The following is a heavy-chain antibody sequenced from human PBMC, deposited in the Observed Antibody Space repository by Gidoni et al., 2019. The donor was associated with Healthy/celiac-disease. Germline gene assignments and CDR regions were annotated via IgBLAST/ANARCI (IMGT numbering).Heavy chain of an antibody. D-gene: IGHD3-22*01. CDR2: IYYSGST. V-gene: IGHV4-31*03. CDR1: CGSISSGGYY. CDR3: ARERRDSSGYYYDY. J-gene: IGHJ4*02. Sequence: QVQLQESGPGLVKPSQTLSLTCTVPCGSISSGGYYWSWIRQHPGKGLEWIGYIYYSGSTYYNPSLKSRVTISVDTSKNQFSLKLSSVTAADTAVYYCARERRDSSGYYYDYWGQGTLVTVSS.